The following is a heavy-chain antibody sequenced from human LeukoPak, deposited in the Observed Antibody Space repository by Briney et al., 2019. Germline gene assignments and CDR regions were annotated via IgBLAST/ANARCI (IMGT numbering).Heavy chain of an antibody. CDR2: IYYSGST. D-gene: IGHD3-3*01. CDR1: GGSISSSSYY. J-gene: IGHJ4*02. Sequence: PSETLSLTCTVSGGSISSSSYYWGWLRQPPGKGLEWIGSIYYSGSTYYNPSLKSRVTISVDTSKNQFSLKLSSVTAADTAVYYCARIIGPVEWLSEGADWGQGTLVTVSS. CDR3: ARIIGPVEWLSEGAD. V-gene: IGHV4-39*07.